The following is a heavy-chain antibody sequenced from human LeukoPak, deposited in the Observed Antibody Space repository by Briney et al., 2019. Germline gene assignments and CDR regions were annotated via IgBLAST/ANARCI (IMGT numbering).Heavy chain of an antibody. CDR2: IYYRGST. V-gene: IGHV4-59*12. J-gene: IGHJ5*02. CDR3: ARFSGGGQSGYSYGNWFDP. D-gene: IGHD5-18*01. CDR1: GGSISSDY. Sequence: SETLSLTCTVSGGSISSDYWSWIRQPPGKGLEWIGYIYYRGSTNYNPSLKSRVTISVDKSKNQFSLKLSSVTAADTAVYYCARFSGGGQSGYSYGNWFDPWGQGTLVTVSS.